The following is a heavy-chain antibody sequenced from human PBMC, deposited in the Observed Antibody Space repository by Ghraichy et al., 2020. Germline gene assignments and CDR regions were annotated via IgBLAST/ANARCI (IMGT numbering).Heavy chain of an antibody. CDR3: AKTGRIMITFGGVSAFDI. CDR1: GFTFSSYA. Sequence: GGSLRLSCAASGFTFSSYAMSWVRQAPGKGLEWVSAISGSGGSTYYADSVKGRFTISRDNSKNTLYLQMNSLRAEDTAVYYCAKTGRIMITFGGVSAFDIWGQGTMVTVSS. J-gene: IGHJ3*02. D-gene: IGHD3-16*01. V-gene: IGHV3-23*01. CDR2: ISGSGGST.